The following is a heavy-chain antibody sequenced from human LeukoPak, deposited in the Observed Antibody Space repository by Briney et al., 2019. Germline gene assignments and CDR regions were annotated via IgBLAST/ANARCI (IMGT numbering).Heavy chain of an antibody. CDR2: INPSGGST. D-gene: IGHD6-13*01. CDR3: ARDLGSGSSSWRYFDY. V-gene: IGHV1-46*01. J-gene: IGHJ4*02. CDR1: GYTFSSYY. Sequence: GASVKVSCKASGYTFSSYYMHWVRQAPGQGLEWMGIINPSGGSTSYAQKFQGRVTMTRDTSTSTVYMELSSLRSEDTAVYYCARDLGSGSSSWRYFDYWGQGTLVTVSS.